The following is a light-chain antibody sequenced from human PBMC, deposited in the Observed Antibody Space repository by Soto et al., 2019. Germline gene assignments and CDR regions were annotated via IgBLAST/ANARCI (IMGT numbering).Light chain of an antibody. Sequence: QSALTQPASVSGSPGQSITISCTGTSGDVGTYNLVSWYQHHPGKVPKLIIYEVFKRPSGVSDRFSGSKSANTASLTISGLQADDEADYQCGSHTSSRAYGFGIGTKVTV. J-gene: IGLJ1*01. CDR1: SGDVGTYNL. CDR2: EVF. V-gene: IGLV2-14*02. CDR3: GSHTSSRAYG.